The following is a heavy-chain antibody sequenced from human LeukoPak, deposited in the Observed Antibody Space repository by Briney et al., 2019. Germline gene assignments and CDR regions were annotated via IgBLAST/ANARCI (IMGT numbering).Heavy chain of an antibody. CDR1: VFTFSSYA. V-gene: IGHV3-23*01. CDR2: ISGSGGST. CDR3: ASLIVLMVYAIREVDY. Sequence: GGSLRLSCAASVFTFSSYAMSWVRQAPGKGLEWVSAISGSGGSTYYADSVKGRFTISRDNSKNTLYLQMNSLRAEDTAVYYCASLIVLMVYAIREVDYWGQGTLVTVSS. D-gene: IGHD2-8*01. J-gene: IGHJ4*02.